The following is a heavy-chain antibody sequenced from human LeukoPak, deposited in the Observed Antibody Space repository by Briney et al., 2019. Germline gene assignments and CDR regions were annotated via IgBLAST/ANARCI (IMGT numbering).Heavy chain of an antibody. D-gene: IGHD3-9*01. CDR3: ARDFDMGITPGDDFDF. V-gene: IGHV3-74*01. J-gene: IGHJ4*02. CDR1: GFSFSIYW. CDR2: IKEDGTYT. Sequence: GGSLRLFCGASGFSFSIYWVLWVRHTPGGGLVWVARIKEDGTYTSYADSVKGRFTISRDNARNTVFLQMNSLRAEDTAVYYCARDFDMGITPGDDFDFWGQGTLVTVSS.